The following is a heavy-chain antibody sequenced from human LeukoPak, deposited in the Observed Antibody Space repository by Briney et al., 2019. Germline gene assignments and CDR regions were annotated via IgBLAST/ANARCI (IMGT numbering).Heavy chain of an antibody. Sequence: PGGSLRLSCAASGFTFSSYGMHWVRQAPGKGLEWVAFIRYDGNNKYYADSVKGRFTISRDNSKNTLYLQMNSLRAEDTAVYYCARASGVVPAAIDYWGQGTLVTVSS. CDR2: IRYDGNNK. CDR1: GFTFSSYG. V-gene: IGHV3-30*02. D-gene: IGHD2-2*02. CDR3: ARASGVVPAAIDY. J-gene: IGHJ4*02.